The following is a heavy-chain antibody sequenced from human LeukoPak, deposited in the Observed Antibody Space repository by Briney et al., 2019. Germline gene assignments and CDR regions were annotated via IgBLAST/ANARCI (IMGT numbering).Heavy chain of an antibody. Sequence: GGSLRLSCAASGFTFSNAWMSWVRQAPGKGLEWVGRIKSKTDGGTTDYAAPVKGRFTISRDDSKNTLYLQMNSLKTEDTAVYYCTTAIVGGWIWFGEFIDYWGQGTLVTVSS. V-gene: IGHV3-15*01. CDR3: TTAIVGGWIWFGEFIDY. J-gene: IGHJ4*02. D-gene: IGHD3-10*01. CDR2: IKSKTDGGTT. CDR1: GFTFSNAW.